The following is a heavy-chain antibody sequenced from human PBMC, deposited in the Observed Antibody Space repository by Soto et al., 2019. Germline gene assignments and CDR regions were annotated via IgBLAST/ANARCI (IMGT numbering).Heavy chain of an antibody. J-gene: IGHJ4*02. D-gene: IGHD2-2*01. V-gene: IGHV1-2*02. Sequence: ASVKLSCKASGYTFTGYYMHRVRQAPGQRLAWMRWINPNSGGTNYAQKFQGRVTMTRNKSISTAYMEVSRLRSDDTAVYYCTRDYPGEHVPILVVSAANELHYWGQGALVTV. CDR1: GYTFTGYY. CDR2: INPNSGGT. CDR3: TRDYPGEHVPILVVSAANELHY.